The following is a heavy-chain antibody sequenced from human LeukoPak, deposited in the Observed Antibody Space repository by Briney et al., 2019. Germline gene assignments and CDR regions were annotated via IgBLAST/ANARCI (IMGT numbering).Heavy chain of an antibody. D-gene: IGHD2-21*02. J-gene: IGHJ4*02. CDR1: GFTFSHHG. V-gene: IGHV3-30*02. Sequence: GGSLRLSCAASGFTFSHHGMHWVRQAPGKGLEWVAFIRNDGSNKYYADSVKGRFTISRDNSKNTLYLQMNSLRAEDTAVYYCAKDARAYCGGDCYPRGDYWGQGTLVTVSS. CDR3: AKDARAYCGGDCYPRGDY. CDR2: IRNDGSNK.